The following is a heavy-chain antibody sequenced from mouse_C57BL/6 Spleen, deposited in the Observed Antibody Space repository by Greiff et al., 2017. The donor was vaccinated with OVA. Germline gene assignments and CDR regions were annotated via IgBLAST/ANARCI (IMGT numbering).Heavy chain of an antibody. V-gene: IGHV1-61*01. J-gene: IGHJ4*01. CDR1: GYTFTSYW. Sequence: VQLQESGAELVRPGSSVKLSCKASGYTFTSYWMDWVKQRPGQGLEWIGNIYPSDSETHYNQKFKDKATLTVDKSSSTAYMQLSSLTSEDSAVYYCASGSSYAMDYWGQGTSVTVSS. D-gene: IGHD1-1*01. CDR2: IYPSDSET. CDR3: ASGSSYAMDY.